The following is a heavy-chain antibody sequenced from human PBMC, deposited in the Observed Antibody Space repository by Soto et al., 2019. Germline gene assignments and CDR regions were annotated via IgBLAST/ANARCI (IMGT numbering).Heavy chain of an antibody. CDR1: GYTFTSYD. V-gene: IGHV1-8*01. Sequence: ASVKVSCKASGYTFTSYDINWVRQATGQGLEWMGWMNPNSGNTGYAQKFQGRVTMTRNTSISTAYMELSSLRSEDTAVYYCARGRCSGGSCYVGMDVWGQGTTLTVSS. D-gene: IGHD2-15*01. CDR2: MNPNSGNT. CDR3: ARGRCSGGSCYVGMDV. J-gene: IGHJ6*02.